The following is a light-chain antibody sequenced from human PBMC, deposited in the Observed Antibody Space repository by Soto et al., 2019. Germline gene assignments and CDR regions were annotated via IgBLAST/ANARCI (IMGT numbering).Light chain of an antibody. CDR2: GTS. V-gene: IGKV1-39*01. CDR1: QSISTY. J-gene: IGKJ4*01. CDR3: QQTYSSVLS. Sequence: DIQMTQSPSSLSASVGDRVTITCRASQSISTYLKWLQKKPGKAPEVLIYGTSSLQSGVPVRYSGSGSRTEFTLTISSLQPEDVANYYCQQTYSSVLSFGGGTKVEIK.